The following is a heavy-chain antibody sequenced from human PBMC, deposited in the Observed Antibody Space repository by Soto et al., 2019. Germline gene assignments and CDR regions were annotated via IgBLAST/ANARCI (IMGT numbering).Heavy chain of an antibody. CDR2: ISPNSGGT. Sequence: ASVKVSCKASGYTFTDYHVHCVRQAPGQGLEWMGWISPNSGGTNYAQKFQGWVTMTRDTSISTAYMELSRLKSDDTAVYYCARDRNVLAGYSYGMDVWGQGTTFTVS. J-gene: IGHJ6*02. V-gene: IGHV1-2*04. CDR3: ARDRNVLAGYSYGMDV. D-gene: IGHD3-9*01. CDR1: GYTFTDYH.